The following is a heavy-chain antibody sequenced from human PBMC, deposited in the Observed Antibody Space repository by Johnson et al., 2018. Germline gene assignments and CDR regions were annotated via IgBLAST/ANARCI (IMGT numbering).Heavy chain of an antibody. Sequence: QVQLVQSGGGVVQPGRSLRLSCAASGFTFSSYGMHWVRQAPGKGLESVAVISYDGSNKYYADSVKGRFTISRDNSKNTLYLQMNSLRAEDTAVYYCARVTTDFYDSSGYGFQHWGQGTLVTVSS. J-gene: IGHJ1*01. V-gene: IGHV3-30*03. CDR1: GFTFSSYG. CDR3: ARVTTDFYDSSGYGFQH. CDR2: ISYDGSNK. D-gene: IGHD3-22*01.